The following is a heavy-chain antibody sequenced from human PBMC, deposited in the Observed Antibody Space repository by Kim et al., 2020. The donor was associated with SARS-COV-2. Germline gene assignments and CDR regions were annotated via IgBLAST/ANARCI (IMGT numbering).Heavy chain of an antibody. J-gene: IGHJ6*02. CDR3: ARGGGRQRNHIGYYYYGMDV. D-gene: IGHD1-26*01. V-gene: IGHV3-74*01. Sequence: RFTISRDNAKNTLYLQMNSLRAEDTAVYYCARGGGRQRNHIGYYYYGMDVWGQGTTVTVSS.